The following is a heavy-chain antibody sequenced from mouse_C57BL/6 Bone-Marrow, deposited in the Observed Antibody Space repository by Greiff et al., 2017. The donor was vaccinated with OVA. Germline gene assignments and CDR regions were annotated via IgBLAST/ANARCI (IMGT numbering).Heavy chain of an antibody. Sequence: VQLQQSGAELVKPGASVKMSCKASGYTFTSYWITWVKQRPGQGLEWIEDIYPGSGSTNYNEKFKSKATLTVDTSSSTAYMQLSSLTSEDSAVYYCARGGDYAPFAYWGQGTLVTVSA. CDR3: ARGGDYAPFAY. J-gene: IGHJ3*01. CDR2: IYPGSGST. D-gene: IGHD2-4*01. CDR1: GYTFTSYW. V-gene: IGHV1-55*01.